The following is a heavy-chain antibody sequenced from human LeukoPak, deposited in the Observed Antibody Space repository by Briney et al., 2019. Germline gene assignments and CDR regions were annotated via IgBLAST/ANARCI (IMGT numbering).Heavy chain of an antibody. CDR1: GASISGSGYY. V-gene: IGHV4-39*07. CDR3: ARVQESQIDYYFDY. D-gene: IGHD3-9*01. Sequence: PSETLSLTCAVSGASISGSGYYLGWIRQPPGKGLEWIGNIYYTGSTYYNASLQSRVTISIDMSKNQFSLKLSSVTAADTAVYYCARVQESQIDYYFDYWGQGTLVTVSS. CDR2: IYYTGST. J-gene: IGHJ4*02.